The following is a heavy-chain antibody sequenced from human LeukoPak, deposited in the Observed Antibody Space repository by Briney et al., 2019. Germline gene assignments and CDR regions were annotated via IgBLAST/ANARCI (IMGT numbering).Heavy chain of an antibody. D-gene: IGHD3-22*01. CDR1: GYTFTSYG. CDR3: ARVLYYYDSSGRMGAFDI. V-gene: IGHV1-18*01. CDR2: ISPYNGNT. Sequence: ASVKVSCKASGYTFTSYGISWVRQAPGQGLEWMGWISPYNGNTNYAQKLQGRVTMTTDTSTSTAYMELRSLRSDDKAVYYCARVLYYYDSSGRMGAFDIWGQGTMVTVSS. J-gene: IGHJ3*02.